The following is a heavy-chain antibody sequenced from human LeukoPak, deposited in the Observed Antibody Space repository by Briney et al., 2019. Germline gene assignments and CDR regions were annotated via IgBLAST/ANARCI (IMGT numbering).Heavy chain of an antibody. V-gene: IGHV4-39*07. CDR1: GGSISSSSYY. J-gene: IGHJ4*02. CDR2: IYYSGST. Sequence: SETLSLTCTVAGGSISSSSYYWGWIRQPPGKGLEWIGSIYYSGSTYYNPSLKSRVTISVDTSKNQFSLKLSSVTAADTAVYYCASITVVTPRAADYWGQGTLVTVSS. D-gene: IGHD4-23*01. CDR3: ASITVVTPRAADY.